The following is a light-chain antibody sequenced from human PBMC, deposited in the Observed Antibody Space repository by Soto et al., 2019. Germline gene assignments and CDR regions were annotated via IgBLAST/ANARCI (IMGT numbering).Light chain of an antibody. V-gene: IGLV2-8*01. J-gene: IGLJ2*01. CDR2: EVT. Sequence: QSALTQPPSASGSPGQSVTISCTGTSSDVGGYNHVSWYQHHPGKAPKLMIYEVTKRPSGVPDRFSGSKSGNTASLTVSGLQAEDEAAYYCSSYAGSNNPVIFGGGTKLTVL. CDR3: SSYAGSNNPVI. CDR1: SSDVGGYNH.